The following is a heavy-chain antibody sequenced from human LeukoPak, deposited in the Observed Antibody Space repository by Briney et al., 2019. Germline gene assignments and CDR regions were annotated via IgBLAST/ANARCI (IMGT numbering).Heavy chain of an antibody. CDR2: ISGRTGGT. V-gene: IGHV3-23*01. D-gene: IGHD3-22*01. CDR3: ATWSGFYYDSSGYYLVY. Sequence: GGSLRLSCAASGFTFNTNAMSWVRQAPGKGLEWVSAISGRTGGTYYADSVKGRFTISRDNSKSTLYLQMDSLRAEDTAVYYCATWSGFYYDSSGYYLVYWGQGTLVTVSS. J-gene: IGHJ4*02. CDR1: GFTFNTNA.